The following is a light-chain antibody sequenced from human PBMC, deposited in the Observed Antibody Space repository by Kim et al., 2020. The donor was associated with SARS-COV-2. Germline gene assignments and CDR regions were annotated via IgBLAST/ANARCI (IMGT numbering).Light chain of an antibody. CDR3: QQYYSSPRT. J-gene: IGKJ2*01. CDR1: QSGFYSRNNKND. CDR2: WAS. V-gene: IGKV4-1*01. Sequence: RATINCKSSQSGFYSRNNKNDLAWYQQKPGQPPKLLMYWASTREAGVPDRVSGSGSGTDFTLTISSLQAEDVAVYYCQQYYSSPRTFGQGTKMEI.